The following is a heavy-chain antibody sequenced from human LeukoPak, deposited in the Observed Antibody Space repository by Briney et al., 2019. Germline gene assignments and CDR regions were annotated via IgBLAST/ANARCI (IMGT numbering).Heavy chain of an antibody. CDR3: ARVARGPYCSGGSCYSEQYSQH. D-gene: IGHD2-15*01. CDR2: TNPNSGNT. V-gene: IGHV1-8*01. CDR1: GYTFTSYD. Sequence: ASVKVSCKASGYTFTSYDINWVRQATGQGLEWMGWTNPNSGNTGYAQKFQGRVTMTRNTSISTAYMELSSLRSEDTAVYYCARVARGPYCSGGSCYSEQYSQHWGQGTLVTVSS. J-gene: IGHJ1*01.